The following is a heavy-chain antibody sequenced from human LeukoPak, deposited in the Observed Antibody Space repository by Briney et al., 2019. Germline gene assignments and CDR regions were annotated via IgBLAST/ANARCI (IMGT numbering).Heavy chain of an antibody. Sequence: SVKLSFKASGGTFSSYVISWVRQAPGQGLEWMGRIIPILGIANYAQKFQGRVTITADKSTSTAYMELSRLRSEDTAVYYCASPPADYYDSRDYFDYWGQGTLVTVSS. D-gene: IGHD3-22*01. CDR3: ASPPADYYDSRDYFDY. CDR2: IIPILGIA. CDR1: GGTFSSYV. J-gene: IGHJ4*02. V-gene: IGHV1-69*04.